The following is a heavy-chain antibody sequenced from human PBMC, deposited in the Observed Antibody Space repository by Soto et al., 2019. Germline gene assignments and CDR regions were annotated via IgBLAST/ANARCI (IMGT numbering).Heavy chain of an antibody. D-gene: IGHD6-6*01. CDR1: GFTFTSSA. CDR2: IVVGSGNT. V-gene: IGHV1-58*01. CDR3: VAGGGSSSLFDY. Sequence: QMPLVQSGPEVKKPGTSVKVSCKASGFTFTSSAVQWVRQARGQRLEWIGWIVVGSGNTNYAQKFQERVTITRDMSTSTAYMELSSLRSEDTAVYYCVAGGGSSSLFDYWGQGTLVTVSS. J-gene: IGHJ4*02.